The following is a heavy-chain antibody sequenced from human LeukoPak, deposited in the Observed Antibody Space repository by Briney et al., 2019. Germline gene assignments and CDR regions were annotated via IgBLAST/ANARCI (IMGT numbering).Heavy chain of an antibody. Sequence: ASVKVSCKASGYTFTSYDINWVRQATGQGLEWMGWMNPNSGNTGYAQKFQGRVTMTRNTSISTAYMELSSLRSEDTAVYYCARGSPYDFWSGYPFFYNGMDVWGQGTTVTVSS. CDR2: MNPNSGNT. V-gene: IGHV1-8*01. CDR3: ARGSPYDFWSGYPFFYNGMDV. D-gene: IGHD3-3*01. CDR1: GYTFTSYD. J-gene: IGHJ6*02.